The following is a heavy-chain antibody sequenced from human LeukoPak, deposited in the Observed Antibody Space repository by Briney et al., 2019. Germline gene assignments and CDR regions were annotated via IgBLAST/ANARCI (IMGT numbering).Heavy chain of an antibody. CDR1: GFTFSSYA. CDR2: MSYDGSNY. D-gene: IGHD1-26*01. J-gene: IGHJ4*02. Sequence: PGGSLRLSCAASGFTFSSYAMHWVRQAPGKGLQWVAVMSYDGSNYYYADSVKGRFTISRDNSKNTLYLQLNSLRAEDTAVYYCAREGATTAFDYWGQGTLVTVSS. V-gene: IGHV3-30*04. CDR3: AREGATTAFDY.